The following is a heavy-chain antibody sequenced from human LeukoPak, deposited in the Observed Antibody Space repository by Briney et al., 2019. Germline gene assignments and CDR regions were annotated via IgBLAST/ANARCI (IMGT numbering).Heavy chain of an antibody. CDR2: MNPNSGNT. CDR3: ARDHGYYYDSSGPDAFDI. V-gene: IGHV1-8*02. Sequence: GASVKVSCKASGYTFTSYDINWVRQATGQGLEWMGWMNPNSGNTGYAQKLQGRVTMTTDTSTSTAYMELRSLRSDDTAVYYCARDHGYYYDSSGPDAFDIWGQGTMVTVSS. J-gene: IGHJ3*02. D-gene: IGHD3-22*01. CDR1: GYTFTSYD.